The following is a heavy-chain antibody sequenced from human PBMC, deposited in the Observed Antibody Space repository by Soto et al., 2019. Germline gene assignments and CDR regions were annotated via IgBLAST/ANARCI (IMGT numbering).Heavy chain of an antibody. J-gene: IGHJ4*02. CDR2: INHRGST. D-gene: IGHD6-13*01. CDR1: GGSFSGYY. CDR3: ARGGRQQLIPTPISYKIDY. Sequence: QVQLQQWGAGLLKPSETLSLTCVVYGGSFSGYYWSWIRQSPGKGLEWIGGINHRGSTNYNPSLESRVTISVDTSKNQFSLKLPSVTAADTAMYYCARGGRQQLIPTPISYKIDYWGQGTLVTVSS. V-gene: IGHV4-34*01.